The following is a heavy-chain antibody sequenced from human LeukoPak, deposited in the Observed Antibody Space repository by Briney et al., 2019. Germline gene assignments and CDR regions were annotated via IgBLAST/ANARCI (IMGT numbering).Heavy chain of an antibody. CDR2: IKPKTDGETT. CDR1: GFPFSSYW. V-gene: IGHV3-15*01. D-gene: IGHD2-21*01. J-gene: IGHJ4*02. Sequence: PGGSLRLSCVASGFPFSSYWMTWVRQAPGKGLEWVGRIKPKTDGETTEYAAPVKGRFSISRDDSKNMLYLQMNSLKTEDTAVYYCITPLPYSAQGGRGTLVTVSS. CDR3: ITPLPYSAQ.